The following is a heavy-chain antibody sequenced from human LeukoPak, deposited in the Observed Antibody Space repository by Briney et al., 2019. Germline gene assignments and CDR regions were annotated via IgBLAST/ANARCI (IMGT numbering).Heavy chain of an antibody. CDR3: ARTSCSGGSCYGSFDI. J-gene: IGHJ3*02. Sequence: GVSLKISCKGSGYSFTSYWIGWVRQMPGKGLEWMGIIYPGDSDTRYSPSFQGQVAISADKSISTAYLQWSSLKASDTAMYYCARTSCSGGSCYGSFDIWGLGTMVTVSS. V-gene: IGHV5-51*01. D-gene: IGHD2-15*01. CDR2: IYPGDSDT. CDR1: GYSFTSYW.